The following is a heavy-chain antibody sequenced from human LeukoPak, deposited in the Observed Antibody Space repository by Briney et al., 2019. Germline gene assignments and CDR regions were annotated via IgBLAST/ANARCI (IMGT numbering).Heavy chain of an antibody. CDR3: ARGVRWFDP. CDR2: INHSGST. J-gene: IGHJ5*02. Sequence: SVTLSLTCAVYGGSFSGYYWSWIRQPPGKGLEWIGEINHSGSTNYNPSLKSRVTISVDTSKNQFSLKLSSVTAADTAVYYCARGVRWFDPWGQGTLVTVSS. D-gene: IGHD3-10*01. V-gene: IGHV4-34*01. CDR1: GGSFSGYY.